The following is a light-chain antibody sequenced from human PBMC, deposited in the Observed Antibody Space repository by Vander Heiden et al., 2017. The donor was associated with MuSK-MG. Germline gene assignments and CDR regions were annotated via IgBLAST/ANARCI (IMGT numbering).Light chain of an antibody. J-gene: IGKJ4*01. CDR2: AAS. CDR3: QKEYSAPFT. V-gene: IGKV1-27*01. CDR1: QGISNY. Sequence: IYAASPLSASVGDRVTITCRASQGISNYLAWYQQKPGKVPKLLIYAASTVQSGVPSRFSGSGSGTDFTLTISSLQPEDVATYYCQKEYSAPFTFGGGTKVEIK.